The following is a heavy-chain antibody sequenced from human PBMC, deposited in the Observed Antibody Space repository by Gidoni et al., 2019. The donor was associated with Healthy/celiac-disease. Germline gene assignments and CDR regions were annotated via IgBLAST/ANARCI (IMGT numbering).Heavy chain of an antibody. J-gene: IGHJ6*02. V-gene: IGHV3-48*03. Sequence: EVQLVESGGGLVQPVGSLRLSCAASGFTFSGYEMNWFRQAPGKGLEWVSYTRSSGSTIYYADSVKGRFTISRDNAKNSLYLQMNSLRAEDTAVYYCARDRLGYCSSTSCYGGPDYYYGMDVWGQGTTVTVSS. CDR1: GFTFSGYE. D-gene: IGHD2-2*01. CDR2: TRSSGSTI. CDR3: ARDRLGYCSSTSCYGGPDYYYGMDV.